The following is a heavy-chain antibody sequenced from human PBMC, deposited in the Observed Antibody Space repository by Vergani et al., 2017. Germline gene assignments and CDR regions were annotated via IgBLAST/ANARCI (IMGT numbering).Heavy chain of an antibody. CDR1: GFTFSNSA. CDR3: VKELEAGVATFSFDY. V-gene: IGHV3-23*01. J-gene: IGHJ4*02. Sequence: EVQLLESGGGLVQPGGSLRLSCAASGFTFSNSAVSWVRQAPGRGLAWVSSISGPGLSTYYADSVKGRFSISRDNSKNTVFLQMHSLRAEDTAIYYCVKELEAGVATFSFDYWGQGTLVSVSS. CDR2: ISGPGLST. D-gene: IGHD3-10*01.